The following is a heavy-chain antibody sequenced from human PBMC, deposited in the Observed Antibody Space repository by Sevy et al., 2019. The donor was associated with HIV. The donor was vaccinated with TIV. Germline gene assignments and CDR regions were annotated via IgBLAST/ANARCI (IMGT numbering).Heavy chain of an antibody. CDR3: TRDAGYSIAWSPSDY. CDR2: ISYDGSNK. J-gene: IGHJ4*02. V-gene: IGHV3-30-3*01. Sequence: GESLKISCAASGFTFSSYAMHWVRQAPGKGLEWVAVISYDGSNKYYADSVKGRFTISRDNPKNTLYLQMNSLRPEDTAVYYCTRDAGYSIAWSPSDYWGQGTLVTVSS. D-gene: IGHD6-19*01. CDR1: GFTFSSYA.